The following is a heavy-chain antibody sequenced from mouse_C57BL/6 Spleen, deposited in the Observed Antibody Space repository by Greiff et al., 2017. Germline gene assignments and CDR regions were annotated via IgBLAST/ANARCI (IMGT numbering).Heavy chain of an antibody. CDR3: AILGGAMDY. CDR1: GYTFSDYG. Sequence: EVKVEESGGGLVKPGGSLKLSCAASGYTFSDYGMHWVRQAPEKGLEWVAYISSGSSTIYYADTVKGRFTISRDNAKNTLFLQMTSLRSEDTAIYYCAILGGAMDYWGQGTSVTVSS. J-gene: IGHJ4*01. D-gene: IGHD4-1*01. CDR2: ISSGSSTI. V-gene: IGHV5-17*01.